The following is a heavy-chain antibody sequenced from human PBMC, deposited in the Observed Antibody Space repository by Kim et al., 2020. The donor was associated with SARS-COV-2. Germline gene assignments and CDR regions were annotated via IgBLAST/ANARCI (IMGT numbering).Heavy chain of an antibody. D-gene: IGHD6-13*01. CDR3: ARGMVAAAGYYYYGMDA. CDR1: GFTFSSYE. V-gene: IGHV3-48*03. Sequence: GGSLRLSCAASGFTFSSYEMNWVRQAPGKGLEWVSYISSSGSTIYYADSVKGRFTISRDNAKNSLYLQMNSLRAEDTAVYYCARGMVAAAGYYYYGMDAWGQGTTVTVSS. CDR2: ISSSGSTI. J-gene: IGHJ6*02.